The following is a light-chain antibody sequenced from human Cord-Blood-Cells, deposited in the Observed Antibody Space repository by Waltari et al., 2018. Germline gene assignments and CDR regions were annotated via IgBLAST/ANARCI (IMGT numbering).Light chain of an antibody. CDR3: QSYDSSLSGWV. CDR2: GNS. V-gene: IGLV1-40*01. CDR1: GSNIGARYA. J-gene: IGLJ3*02. Sequence: QSVLTPPPSVSGAPGQRVNIPCTGSGSNIGARYAVHSYQQLPGTAPKLLIYGNSNRPSGVPDRFSGSKSGTSASRAITGLQAEDEADYYCQSYDSSLSGWVFGGGTKLTVL.